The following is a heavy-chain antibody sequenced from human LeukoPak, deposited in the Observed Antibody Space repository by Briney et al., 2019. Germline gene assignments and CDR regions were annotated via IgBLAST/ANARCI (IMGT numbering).Heavy chain of an antibody. D-gene: IGHD5-12*01. V-gene: IGHV3-48*04. Sequence: GGSLRLSCAASGFTFSSYSINWVRQAPGKGLEWVSYIRSDTSTKYYADSVKGRFTISRDNARNSVYLQMNSLRAEDTAVYYCTRDSGYEFDYWGQGTLVTVSS. CDR1: GFTFSSYS. J-gene: IGHJ4*02. CDR3: TRDSGYEFDY. CDR2: IRSDTSTK.